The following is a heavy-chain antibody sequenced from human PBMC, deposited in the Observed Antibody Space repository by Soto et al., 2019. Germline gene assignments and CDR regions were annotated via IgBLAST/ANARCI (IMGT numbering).Heavy chain of an antibody. CDR1: GYTFTGYG. V-gene: IGHV1-18*01. J-gene: IGHJ3*01. Sequence: QVQLVQSGAEVKKPGASVKVSCKTSGYTFTGYGMNWVRQAPGHALEWMGWIRVYNGNTNYGKNIQDRVIMTTDMSTSTAYMEMRSVRSDDTAVYFCGSEGSGGIIDLWGQGTM. D-gene: IGHD2-15*01. CDR3: GSEGSGGIIDL. CDR2: IRVYNGNT.